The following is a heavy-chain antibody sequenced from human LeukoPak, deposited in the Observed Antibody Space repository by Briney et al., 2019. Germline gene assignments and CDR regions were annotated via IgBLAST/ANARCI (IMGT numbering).Heavy chain of an antibody. CDR2: INNSGGGT. D-gene: IGHD1-26*01. CDR1: VFTFSTYA. J-gene: IGHJ4*02. Sequence: GGSLRLSCAASVFTFSTYAMSWVRQAPGKGLEWVSTINNSGGGTYYADSVKRLFIISRDTSKHTLYLQMNSLRPEDRAIYYCAKGNSGSYEGALDYWGQGTLVTVSS. CDR3: AKGNSGSYEGALDY. V-gene: IGHV3-23*01.